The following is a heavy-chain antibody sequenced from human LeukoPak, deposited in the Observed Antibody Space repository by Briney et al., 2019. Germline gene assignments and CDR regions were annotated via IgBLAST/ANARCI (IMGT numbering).Heavy chain of an antibody. D-gene: IGHD2-15*01. J-gene: IGHJ4*02. V-gene: IGHV5-51*01. Sequence: GESLKISCNGSGYSFTSCWIGWVRQMPGKGLEWMGIIYPGDSDTRYSPSFQGQVIISADKSISTAYLQWSSLKASDTAVYYCARRAQYCSGGSCSIDYWGQGTLVTVSS. CDR1: GYSFTSCW. CDR3: ARRAQYCSGGSCSIDY. CDR2: IYPGDSDT.